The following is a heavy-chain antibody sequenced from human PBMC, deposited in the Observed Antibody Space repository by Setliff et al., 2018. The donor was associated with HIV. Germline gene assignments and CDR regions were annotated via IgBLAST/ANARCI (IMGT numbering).Heavy chain of an antibody. D-gene: IGHD3-22*01. J-gene: IGHJ3*02. CDR1: GGSISSGTYY. V-gene: IGHV4-61*09. Sequence: SETLSLTCTVSGGSISSGTYYWSWVRQPAGKGLEWIGHVFSSGSTNYNPSLKSRVTVSIDTSKNQFSLELSSVTAADTAVYYCAREDYYDSSGDAFDIWGQGTMVTVSS. CDR2: VFSSGST. CDR3: AREDYYDSSGDAFDI.